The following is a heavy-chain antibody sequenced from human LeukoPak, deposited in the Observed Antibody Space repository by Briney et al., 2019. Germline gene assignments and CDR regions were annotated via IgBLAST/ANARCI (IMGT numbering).Heavy chain of an antibody. J-gene: IGHJ5*02. Sequence: GGSLRLSCAASGFTVSSNFMSWVRQAPGKGLEWVSVLYSVGTTYYADSVKGRFTIFRDTSKNTLYPQMNSLRVDDTAVYYCVRSLNSGSYADLWGQGTLITVSS. CDR2: LYSVGTT. D-gene: IGHD1-26*01. CDR3: VRSLNSGSYADL. CDR1: GFTVSSNF. V-gene: IGHV3-53*01.